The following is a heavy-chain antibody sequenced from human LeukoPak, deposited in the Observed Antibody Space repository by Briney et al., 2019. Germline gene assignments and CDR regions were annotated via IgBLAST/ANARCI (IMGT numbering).Heavy chain of an antibody. Sequence: GGSLRLSCAASGFTFSSYEMNWVRQAPGKGLEWVSYISHSGSTIHYAASVKGRFTISRDNAKHSLYLQINNLRAEDTAVYYWSREPRRRIAVAGTSDAFDIWGQGTMVTVSA. CDR1: GFTFSSYE. CDR2: ISHSGSTI. J-gene: IGHJ3*02. D-gene: IGHD6-19*01. V-gene: IGHV3-48*03. CDR3: SREPRRRIAVAGTSDAFDI.